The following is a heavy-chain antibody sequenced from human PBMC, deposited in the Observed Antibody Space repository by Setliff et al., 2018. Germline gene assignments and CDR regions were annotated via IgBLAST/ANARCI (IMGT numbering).Heavy chain of an antibody. J-gene: IGHJ4*02. D-gene: IGHD3-16*02. V-gene: IGHV4-39*07. CDR2: ISNSGGT. Sequence: SETLSLTCTVSGGSISSSSYYWGWIRQPPGKGLEWIGSISNSGGTYYNPSLKGRVAISVDTSKNQFSLKLSSVTAADTAVYYCARDNNPGYRGYWGRFDYWGQGTLVTVSS. CDR1: GGSISSSSYY. CDR3: ARDNNPGYRGYWGRFDY.